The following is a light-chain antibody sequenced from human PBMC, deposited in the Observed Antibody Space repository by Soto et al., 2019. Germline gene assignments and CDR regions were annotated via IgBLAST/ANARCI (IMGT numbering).Light chain of an antibody. CDR2: WAS. CDR1: SSVFYSSNNRNY. V-gene: IGKV4-1*01. CDR3: QQYYSTPPT. J-gene: IGKJ1*01. Sequence: IVMTQSYYSLDVFLGLRAAIEGRCSSSVFYSSNNRNYLAWHQQKPAQPPKLLIYWASTRESGVPDRFSGSGSGTDFTLTISSLQAEDVAVYYCQQYYSTPPTFGQGTKVDIK.